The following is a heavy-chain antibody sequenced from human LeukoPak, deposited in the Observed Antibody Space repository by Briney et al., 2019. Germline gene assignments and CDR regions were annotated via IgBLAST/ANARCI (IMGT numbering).Heavy chain of an antibody. D-gene: IGHD7-27*01. V-gene: IGHV4-38-2*01. Sequence: SETLSLTCAVSGYSISSGYYWGWIRQPPGKGLEWIGSIYHSGTTYYNPSLKSRVTISVDTSKNHFSLKLSSVTAADTAVYYCARVTWGNWYFDLWGRGTLVTVSS. CDR3: ARVTWGNWYFDL. CDR2: IYHSGTT. CDR1: GYSISSGYY. J-gene: IGHJ2*01.